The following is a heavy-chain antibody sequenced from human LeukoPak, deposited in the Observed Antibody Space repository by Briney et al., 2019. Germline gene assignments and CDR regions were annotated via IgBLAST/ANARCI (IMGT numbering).Heavy chain of an antibody. V-gene: IGHV4-59*01. D-gene: IGHD4-17*01. CDR3: ARDAIDYDWFDP. J-gene: IGHJ5*02. Sequence: SETLSLTCTVSGDSISSYFWSWIRQPPGKGLEWIGYIYYSGSTNYNPSLKSRVTMSIDTSKSQFSLKLSSVTAADTAVYYCARDAIDYDWFDPWGHGTLVTVSS. CDR1: GDSISSYF. CDR2: IYYSGST.